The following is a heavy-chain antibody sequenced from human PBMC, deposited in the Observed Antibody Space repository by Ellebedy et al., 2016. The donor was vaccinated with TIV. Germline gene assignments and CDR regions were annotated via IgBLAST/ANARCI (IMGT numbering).Heavy chain of an antibody. CDR3: AKDEHDNWGWIQLWLLDY. Sequence: GESLKISCAASGFNFSSYGMHWVRQAPGKGLEWVAVISYDVSYKYYADSVKGRFTISRDNSKDTLYLQMNSLRAEDTGVYYCAKDEHDNWGWIQLWLLDYWGQGTLVTVSS. D-gene: IGHD5-18*01. CDR2: ISYDVSYK. CDR1: GFNFSSYG. J-gene: IGHJ4*02. V-gene: IGHV3-30*18.